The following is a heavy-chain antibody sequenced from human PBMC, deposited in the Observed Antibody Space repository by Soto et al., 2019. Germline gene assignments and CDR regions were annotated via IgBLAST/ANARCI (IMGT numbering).Heavy chain of an antibody. CDR2: ISSSGYI. CDR1: GFNFNSYT. Sequence: GGSLRLSCAASGFNFNSYTINWVRQAPGKRLGWLSSISSSGYIFSTDSVRGRFTISRDNAKNSVYLQINSLRAEDTAVYFCARDCSGGSCYPGMDVWGQGTTVTVSS. D-gene: IGHD2-15*01. J-gene: IGHJ6*02. CDR3: ARDCSGGSCYPGMDV. V-gene: IGHV3-21*01.